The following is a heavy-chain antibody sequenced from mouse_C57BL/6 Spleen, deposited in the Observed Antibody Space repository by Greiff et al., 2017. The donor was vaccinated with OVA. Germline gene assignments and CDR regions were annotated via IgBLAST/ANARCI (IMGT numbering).Heavy chain of an antibody. J-gene: IGHJ3*01. CDR2: INPSTGGT. Sequence: EVKLVESGPELVKPGASVKISCKASGYSFTGYYMNWVKQSPEKSLEWIGEINPSTGGTTYNQKFKAKATLTVDKSSSTAYMQLKSLTSEDSAVYYCARWVYYEGFAYWGQGTLVTVSA. CDR3: ARWVYYEGFAY. V-gene: IGHV1-42*01. D-gene: IGHD2-4*01. CDR1: GYSFTGYY.